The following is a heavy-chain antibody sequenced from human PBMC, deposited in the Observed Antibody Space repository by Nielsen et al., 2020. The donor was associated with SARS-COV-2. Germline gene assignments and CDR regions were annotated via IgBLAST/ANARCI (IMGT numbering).Heavy chain of an antibody. Sequence: GESLKISCAASGFTFSASGMNWVRQAPGRGLEWISYINGGETHIYYAASVKGRFTIFRDNAKNALYLQMNSLRDDDTAVYYCARQAVSSYQLLRKYYYYIDVWGKGTTVTVSS. V-gene: IGHV3-48*02. CDR1: GFTFSASG. D-gene: IGHD1-26*01. CDR3: ARQAVSSYQLLRKYYYYIDV. CDR2: INGGETHI. J-gene: IGHJ6*03.